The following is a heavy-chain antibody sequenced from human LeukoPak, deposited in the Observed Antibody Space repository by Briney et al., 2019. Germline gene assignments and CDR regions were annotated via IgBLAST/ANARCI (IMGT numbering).Heavy chain of an antibody. V-gene: IGHV4-39*01. CDR1: GGSISSSSYY. D-gene: IGHD5-24*01. J-gene: IGHJ4*02. CDR2: IYYSGST. CDR3: ARVEAATTNPRFDY. Sequence: PSETLSLTCTVSGGSISSSSYYWGWIRQPPGKGLEWIGSIYYSGSTYYNPSLKSRVTISVDTSKNQFSLKLSSVTAADTAVYYCARVEAATTNPRFDYWGQGTLGTVSS.